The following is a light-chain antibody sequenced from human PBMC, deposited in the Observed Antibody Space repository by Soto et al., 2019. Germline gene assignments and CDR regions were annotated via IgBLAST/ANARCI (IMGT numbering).Light chain of an antibody. J-gene: IGLJ3*02. Sequence: QSVLTQPPSASGTPGQGVTISCSGSGSNIASNTVSWYHQLPGTAPELLMYNNNQRPSGVPDRFSGSKSGTSASLAISGLQSEDEADYYCATWDDSLNGVVFGGGTKLTVL. CDR2: NNN. CDR3: ATWDDSLNGVV. CDR1: GSNIASNT. V-gene: IGLV1-44*01.